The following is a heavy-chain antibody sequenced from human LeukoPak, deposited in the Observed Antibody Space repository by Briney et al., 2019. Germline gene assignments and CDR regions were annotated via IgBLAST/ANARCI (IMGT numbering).Heavy chain of an antibody. J-gene: IGHJ6*03. V-gene: IGHV4-59*11. D-gene: IGHD5-18*01. CDR2: IYYSGST. CDR3: ARDSYGFYYMDV. Sequence: SETLSLTCTVSGGSISSHYWSWIRQPPGKGLEWIGYIYYSGSTNYNPSLKSRVTISIDTSKKHFSLKLSSVTAADTAVYYCARDSYGFYYMDVWGKGTTVTVSS. CDR1: GGSISSHY.